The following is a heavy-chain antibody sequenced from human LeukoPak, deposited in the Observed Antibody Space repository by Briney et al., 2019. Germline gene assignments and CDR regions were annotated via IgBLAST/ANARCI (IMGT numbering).Heavy chain of an antibody. J-gene: IGHJ3*02. CDR1: GGXISSYY. D-gene: IGHD4-23*01. V-gene: IGHV4-59*08. CDR3: ARHISDYGGSPHRAFDI. CDR2: IYYSGNT. Sequence: PSETLSLTCSVSGGXISSYYCSWIRQPPGKGLEWIGYIYYSGNTNYNPSLKSRVTISVDTSKNQFSLKLSSVTAADTAVYFCARHISDYGGSPHRAFDIWGQGTMVTVSS.